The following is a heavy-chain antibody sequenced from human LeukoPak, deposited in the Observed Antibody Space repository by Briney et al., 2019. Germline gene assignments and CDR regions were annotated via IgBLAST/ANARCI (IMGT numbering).Heavy chain of an antibody. CDR2: INHSGST. CDR1: GGSFSGYY. CDR3: ARDRGGSSGFYYFDY. V-gene: IGHV4-34*01. J-gene: IGHJ4*02. D-gene: IGHD6-19*01. Sequence: SETLSLTCAVYGGSFSGYYWSWIRQPSGKGLEWIGEINHSGSTNYNPSLKSRVTISVDTSKNQFSLKLSSVTAADTAIYYCARDRGGSSGFYYFDYWGQGTLVTVSS.